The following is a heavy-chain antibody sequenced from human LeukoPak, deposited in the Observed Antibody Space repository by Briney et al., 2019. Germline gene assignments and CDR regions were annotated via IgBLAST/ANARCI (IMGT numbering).Heavy chain of an antibody. Sequence: VASVKVSCKASGNTFAGYYVHWVRQAPGQGLEWMGWINTHNGVTNYAQHFQGRVTMTTDTAVTTAYMDLDGLISDDAAVYFCARGPIGGLRKGFDIWGQGTLVTVSS. D-gene: IGHD1-26*01. V-gene: IGHV1-2*02. CDR3: ARGPIGGLRKGFDI. CDR2: INTHNGVT. CDR1: GNTFAGYY. J-gene: IGHJ4*02.